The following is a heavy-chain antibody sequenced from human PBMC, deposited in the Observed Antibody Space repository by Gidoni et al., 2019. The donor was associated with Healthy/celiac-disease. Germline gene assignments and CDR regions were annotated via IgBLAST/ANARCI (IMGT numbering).Heavy chain of an antibody. V-gene: IGHV3-49*04. D-gene: IGHD2-2*01. CDR1: GFTLGDYA. CDR2: IRSKAYGGTT. CDR3: TSSTRSYYYYGMDV. Sequence: EVQLVESGGGLVQPGRSLRRSCPASGFTLGDYAVSWVRQAPGKGLDWVGFIRSKAYGGTTEYAASVKGRFTISRDDSKSIAYLQMNSLKTEDTAVYYCTSSTRSYYYYGMDVWGQGTTVTVSS. J-gene: IGHJ6*02.